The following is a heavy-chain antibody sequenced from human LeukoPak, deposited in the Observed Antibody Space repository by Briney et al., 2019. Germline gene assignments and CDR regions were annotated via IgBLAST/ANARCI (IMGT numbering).Heavy chain of an antibody. D-gene: IGHD2-2*01. J-gene: IGHJ4*02. V-gene: IGHV3-23*01. CDR2: IGGSGGST. Sequence: PGGSLRLSCAASGFTFSSYAMSWVRQAPGKGLEWVSAIGGSGGSTYYADSVKGRFTISRDNSKNTLYLQMNSLRAEDTAVYYCARASLPGYCSSTSCYQFDYWGQGTLVTVSS. CDR3: ARASLPGYCSSTSCYQFDY. CDR1: GFTFSSYA.